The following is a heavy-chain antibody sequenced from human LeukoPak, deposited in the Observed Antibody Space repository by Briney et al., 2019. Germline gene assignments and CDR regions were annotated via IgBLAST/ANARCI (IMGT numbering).Heavy chain of an antibody. J-gene: IGHJ6*02. D-gene: IGHD2-8*01. CDR1: GFTFSSYA. V-gene: IGHV3-23*01. Sequence: GGSLRLSCAASGFTFSSYAMSWVRQAPGKGLEWASAISGSGGSTYYADSVKGRFTISRDNSKNTLYLQMNSLRAEDTAVYYCAKHQLISYGMDVWGQGTTVTVSS. CDR2: ISGSGGST. CDR3: AKHQLISYGMDV.